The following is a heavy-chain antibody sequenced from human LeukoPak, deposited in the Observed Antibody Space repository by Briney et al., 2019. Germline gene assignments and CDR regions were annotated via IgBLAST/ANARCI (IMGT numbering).Heavy chain of an antibody. J-gene: IGHJ5*02. CDR1: GYTFTSYG. D-gene: IGHD1-26*01. Sequence: ASVKVSCKASGYTFTSYGISWVRQAPGQGLEWMGWISAYNGNTNYAQKLQGRVTMTTDTSTSTAYMELRSLRSDDTAVYYCARDHLPPYYSPFDPWGQGTLVTVSS. V-gene: IGHV1-18*01. CDR2: ISAYNGNT. CDR3: ARDHLPPYYSPFDP.